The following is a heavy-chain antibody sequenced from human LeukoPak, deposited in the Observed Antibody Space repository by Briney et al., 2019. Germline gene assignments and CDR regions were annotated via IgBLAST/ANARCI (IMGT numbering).Heavy chain of an antibody. CDR2: ISSSGSTI. D-gene: IGHD2-2*01. J-gene: IGHJ4*02. Sequence: GGSLRLSCAASGFTFSSYEMNWVRQAPGKGLEWVSYISSSGSTIYYADSVKGRFTISRDNAKNTLYLQMNSLRAEDTAVYYCARDLFVVLPTLWGQGTLVTVSS. CDR3: ARDLFVVLPTL. V-gene: IGHV3-48*03. CDR1: GFTFSSYE.